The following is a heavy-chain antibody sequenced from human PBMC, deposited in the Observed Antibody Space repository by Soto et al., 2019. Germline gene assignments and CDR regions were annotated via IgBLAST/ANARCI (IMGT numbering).Heavy chain of an antibody. V-gene: IGHV3-48*02. CDR1: GFTFSSYS. J-gene: IGHJ6*02. CDR2: ISSTSNTI. D-gene: IGHD1-26*01. CDR3: ARAKYSENYRYYYYGMDV. Sequence: GGSLRLSCAASGFTFSSYSMNWVRQASGKGLEWVSYISSTSNTIYYADSVKGRFTISRDNAKNSLYLQVNSLRDEDTAVYYCARAKYSENYRYYYYGMDVWGQGTTVTVSS.